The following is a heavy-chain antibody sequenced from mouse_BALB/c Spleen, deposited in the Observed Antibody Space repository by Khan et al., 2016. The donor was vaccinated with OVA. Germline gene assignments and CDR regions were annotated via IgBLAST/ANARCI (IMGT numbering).Heavy chain of an antibody. CDR1: GFTFSSYG. J-gene: IGHJ3*01. CDR3: ARHRFTSAAAWFAY. D-gene: IGHD1-2*01. CDR2: ISNGGSYT. V-gene: IGHV5-6*01. Sequence: EVELVESGGDLVKPGGSLKLSCEASGFTFSSYGMSWVRQTPDKRLEWVATISNGGSYTYYPDSVKGRLTISRDNAKNTLYLQISSLKAEDTAMYYCARHRFTSAAAWFAYWGQGTLVTVSA.